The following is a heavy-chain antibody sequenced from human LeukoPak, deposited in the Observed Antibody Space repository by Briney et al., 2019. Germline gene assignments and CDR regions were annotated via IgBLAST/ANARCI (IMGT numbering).Heavy chain of an antibody. V-gene: IGHV3-23*01. CDR1: GFTFSSYA. J-gene: IGHJ6*04. Sequence: GGSLRLSCAASGFTFSSYAMSWVRQAPGKGLEWVSAISGSGGSTYYADSVKGRFTISRDNSKNTLYLQMNSLRAEDTAVYYCAKDLRITIFGVVSEDVWGKGTTVTVSS. D-gene: IGHD3-3*01. CDR2: ISGSGGST. CDR3: AKDLRITIFGVVSEDV.